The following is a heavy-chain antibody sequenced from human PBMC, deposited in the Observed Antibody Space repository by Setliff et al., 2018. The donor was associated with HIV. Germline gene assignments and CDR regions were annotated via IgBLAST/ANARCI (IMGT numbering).Heavy chain of an antibody. CDR2: IKTEAEGYAT. V-gene: IGHV3-73*01. D-gene: IGHD6-13*01. J-gene: IGHJ2*01. CDR1: GFTFSGSP. CDR3: AQVGQQLADWYFDL. Sequence: GGSLRLSCAASGFTFSGSPMHWVRQASGKGLEWVGRIKTEAEGYATAYAASVKGRFTISRDDSKNTAYLQMNSLRPEDTAVYYCAQVGQQLADWYFDLWGRGTLVTVSS.